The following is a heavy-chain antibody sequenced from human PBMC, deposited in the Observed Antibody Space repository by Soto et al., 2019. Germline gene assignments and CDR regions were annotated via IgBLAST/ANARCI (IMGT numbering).Heavy chain of an antibody. CDR2: ISWKDDK. J-gene: IGHJ4*02. Sequence: QITLEESGPTLVKPTQTLTLTCSFSGFSLTTSGAGVGWLRQPPGKALEWLALISWKDDKRYNPGLKNRLTITKDPSKNQVVLTRTNMDPVDTGTYYCAHSYGGNYYRWYFDFWGQGTLVTVSS. CDR1: GFSLTTSGAG. V-gene: IGHV2-5*01. D-gene: IGHD1-26*01. CDR3: AHSYGGNYYRWYFDF.